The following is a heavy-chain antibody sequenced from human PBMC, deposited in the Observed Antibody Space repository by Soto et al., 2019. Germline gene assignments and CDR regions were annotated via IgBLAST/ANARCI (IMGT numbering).Heavy chain of an antibody. Sequence: XGCLRRTGVASGFPFSSWSLSWVRQTPGKGLEWVSGISGSGGRTYYADSVKGRFTISRDNSNNTLSLQMQILRVEDTAVYFCATGGYYSLFDIWGQGTMVTV. J-gene: IGHJ3*02. CDR2: ISGSGGRT. CDR1: GFPFSSWS. D-gene: IGHD3-16*01. V-gene: IGHV3-23*01. CDR3: ATGGYYSLFDI.